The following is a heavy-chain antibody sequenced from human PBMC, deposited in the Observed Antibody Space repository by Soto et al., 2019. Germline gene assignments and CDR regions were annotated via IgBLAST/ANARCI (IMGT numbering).Heavy chain of an antibody. CDR2: INPASGST. CDR3: ARDLAAGDH. V-gene: IGHV1-46*01. J-gene: IGHJ4*02. Sequence: QVQLVQSGAEVKKPGASVKLSCRTSGYTFTHYYIHWVRQAPGQGLEWLAIINPASGSTNYAQDFLGRVTSTMDTSTTTVYMELSGLRAEDTAIFYCARDLAAGDHWGQGTLVTASS. CDR1: GYTFTHYY. D-gene: IGHD6-25*01.